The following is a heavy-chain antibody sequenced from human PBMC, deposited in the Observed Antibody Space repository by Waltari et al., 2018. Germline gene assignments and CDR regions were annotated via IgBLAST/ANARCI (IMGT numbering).Heavy chain of an antibody. D-gene: IGHD6-6*01. J-gene: IGHJ5*02. CDR2: IYYSGST. V-gene: IGHV4-39*02. Sequence: DASISTSRDYWGWVRQPPGKGLEWIGHIYYSGSTYYNPSLKSRLVISVDTSKNHFSLRLSSVTAADTAVYYCARRAGSSASRWFDPWGQGILVTVSS. CDR1: DASISTSRDY. CDR3: ARRAGSSASRWFDP.